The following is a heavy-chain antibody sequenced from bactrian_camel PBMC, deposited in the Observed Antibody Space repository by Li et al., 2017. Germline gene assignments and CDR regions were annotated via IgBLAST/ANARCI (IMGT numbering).Heavy chain of an antibody. CDR2: LYVAAGST. Sequence: HVQLVESGGGLVQAGGSLRLSCAASGDTYGKMCIGWFRQAPGKERENVGFLYVAAGSTWLADSVKGRFTISRDNAKNLLYLQMNSLKPEDTAMYYCATRFGYWGQGTQVTVS. V-gene: IGHV3S54*01. D-gene: IGHD4*01. CDR1: GDTYGKMC. J-gene: IGHJ6*01. CDR3: ATRFGY.